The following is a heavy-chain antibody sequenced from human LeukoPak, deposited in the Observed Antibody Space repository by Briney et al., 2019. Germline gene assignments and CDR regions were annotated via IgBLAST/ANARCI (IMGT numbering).Heavy chain of an antibody. J-gene: IGHJ6*02. CDR2: ISYDGSNK. CDR1: GFTFSSYA. V-gene: IGHV3-30-3*01. D-gene: IGHD3-9*01. CDR3: ARDPYYDILTGYYSGGAYYGMDV. Sequence: GGSLRLSCAASGFTFSSYAMHWVRQAPGKGLEWVAVISYDGSNKYYADSVKGRFTISRDNSKNTLYLQMNSLRAEDTAVYYCARDPYYDILTGYYSGGAYYGMDVWGQGTTVTVSS.